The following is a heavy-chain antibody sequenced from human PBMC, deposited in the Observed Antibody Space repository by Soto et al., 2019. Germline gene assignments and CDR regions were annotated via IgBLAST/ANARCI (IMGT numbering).Heavy chain of an antibody. J-gene: IGHJ6*02. CDR2: IKQDGSEK. Sequence: EVQLVESGGGLVQPGGSLRLSCAASGFTFSSYWMSWVRQAPGKGLEWVANIKQDGSEKYYVDSVKGRFTISRDNAKNSLYLQINSLRAEDTSVYYCARDIQLWSRPYYFCAMDVWGQGTTVTVSS. D-gene: IGHD5-18*01. CDR1: GFTFSSYW. CDR3: ARDIQLWSRPYYFCAMDV. V-gene: IGHV3-7*04.